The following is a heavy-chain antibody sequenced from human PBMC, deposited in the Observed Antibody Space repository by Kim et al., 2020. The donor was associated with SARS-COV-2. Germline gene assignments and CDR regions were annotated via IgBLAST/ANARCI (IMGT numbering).Heavy chain of an antibody. CDR1: GYTFTSYS. CDR3: ARSGEFDY. Sequence: ASVKVSCKASGYTFTSYSIHWVRQAPGQGLEWMGRINPNNGETKYAQKLQGRVTMTRDTSISTAYMELNSLISDDTAVYYCARSGEFDYWGQGALVTVSS. CDR2: INPNNGET. D-gene: IGHD3-10*01. J-gene: IGHJ4*02. V-gene: IGHV1-2*06.